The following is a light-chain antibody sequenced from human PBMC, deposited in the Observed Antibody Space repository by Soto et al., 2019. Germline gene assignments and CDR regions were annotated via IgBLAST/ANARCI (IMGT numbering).Light chain of an antibody. CDR1: QSVGKY. V-gene: IGKV3-11*01. CDR3: QQRGNRPPWT. Sequence: ELVLTQSPGTLSLSPGESATLSCRASQSVGKYLVWYQQKPGQAPRLLIYDASNRATGIPARFSGSGSGTDFTLTIRSLEPEDVAVYYCQQRGNRPPWTFGQGTTVDIK. J-gene: IGKJ1*01. CDR2: DAS.